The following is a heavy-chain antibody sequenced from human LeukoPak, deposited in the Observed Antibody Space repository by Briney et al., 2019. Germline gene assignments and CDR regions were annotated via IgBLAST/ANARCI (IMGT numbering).Heavy chain of an antibody. CDR2: IRKKGNGYTT. CDR3: ARVASRFYFDF. CDR1: GFTFSDHY. Sequence: GGSLRLSCAASGFTFSDHYMDWVRQAPGKGLEWVGRIRKKGNGYTTEYAASVKGRFTISRDDATNSLYMQMNSLKAEDTAVYYCARVASRFYFDFWGQGTLVTVSS. J-gene: IGHJ4*02. V-gene: IGHV3-72*01.